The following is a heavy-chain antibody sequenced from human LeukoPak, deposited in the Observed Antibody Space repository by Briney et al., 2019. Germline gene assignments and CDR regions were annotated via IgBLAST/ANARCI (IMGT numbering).Heavy chain of an antibody. V-gene: IGHV1-2*02. Sequence: ASVKVSCKASGYTFTGYYMHWVRQAPGQGLEWMGWINPNSGGTNYAQKFQGRVTMTRDTSISTAYMELSRLRSDDTAVYYCASNTNWNYVSGWFDPWGQGTLVTVSS. J-gene: IGHJ5*02. D-gene: IGHD1-7*01. CDR3: ASNTNWNYVSGWFDP. CDR2: INPNSGGT. CDR1: GYTFTGYY.